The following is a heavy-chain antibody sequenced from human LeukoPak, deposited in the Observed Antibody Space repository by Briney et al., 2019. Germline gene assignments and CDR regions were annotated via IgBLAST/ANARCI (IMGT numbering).Heavy chain of an antibody. CDR1: GFTFSSYG. V-gene: IGHV3-33*08. CDR3: ARDVSGEQWLVDTSGVGY. Sequence: GGSLRLSCAASGFTFSSYGMHWVRQAPGKGLEWVAVIWYDGSNKYYADSVKGRFTISRDNSKNTLYLQMNSLRAEDTAVYYCARDVSGEQWLVDTSGVGYWGQGTLVTVSS. J-gene: IGHJ4*02. D-gene: IGHD6-19*01. CDR2: IWYDGSNK.